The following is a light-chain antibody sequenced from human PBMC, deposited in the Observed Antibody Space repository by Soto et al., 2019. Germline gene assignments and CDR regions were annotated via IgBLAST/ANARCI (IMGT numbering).Light chain of an antibody. CDR1: QSVTNNY. Sequence: EIVLTQSPGTLSLSPGERATLSCRASQSVTNNYLNWFQQRSGQAPRLLIYSASGRATGIPDRFSGSGSGTDFTLTISRLEPEDFAVYYCQQYGSSPRTFGQGTKVDI. V-gene: IGKV3-20*01. CDR3: QQYGSSPRT. CDR2: SAS. J-gene: IGKJ1*01.